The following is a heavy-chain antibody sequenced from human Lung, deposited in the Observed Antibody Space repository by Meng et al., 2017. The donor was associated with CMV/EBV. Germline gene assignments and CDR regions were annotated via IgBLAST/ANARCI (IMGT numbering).Heavy chain of an antibody. Sequence: STYPLTGYYMHWVRQAPGQGLEWMGWINPNSGDTNYAQKFQGRVIMTRDTSISTAYMELSRLTSDDTAVYYCAREGRRSGYDNWFDPWGQGTLVTVSS. CDR2: INPNSGDT. CDR3: AREGRRSGYDNWFDP. V-gene: IGHV1-2*02. D-gene: IGHD3-22*01. J-gene: IGHJ5*02. CDR1: TYPLTGYY.